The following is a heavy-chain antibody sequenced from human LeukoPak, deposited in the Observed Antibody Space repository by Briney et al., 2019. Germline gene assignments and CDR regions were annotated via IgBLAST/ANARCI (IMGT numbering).Heavy chain of an antibody. CDR3: AELGIPMIGGV. V-gene: IGHV3-11*04. D-gene: IGHD3-10*02. CDR1: GFTFSDYY. J-gene: IGHJ6*04. Sequence: GGSLRLSCAASGFTFSDYYMSWIRQAPGKGLEWVSYISSSGSTIYYADSVKGRFTISREKAKNSLYLQINSLRAEDTAVYYCAELGIPMIGGVWGKGNTVTISS. CDR2: ISSSGSTI.